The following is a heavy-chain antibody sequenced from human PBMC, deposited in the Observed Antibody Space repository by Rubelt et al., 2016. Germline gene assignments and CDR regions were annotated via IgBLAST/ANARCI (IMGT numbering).Heavy chain of an antibody. Sequence: QLQLQGSGPGLVKPSETLSLTCTVSGGSITDSSYYWGWIRQPPGKGLEWLGTIYYSGSTYYNPSLKSRVIISVDMSKNQTSRKLSPVTAADTAAYYCARAEDYYSSWFDPWGQGTLVTVSS. CDR2: IYYSGST. J-gene: IGHJ5*02. V-gene: IGHV4-39*07. CDR1: GGSITDSSYY. CDR3: ARAEDYYSSWFDP. D-gene: IGHD3-22*01.